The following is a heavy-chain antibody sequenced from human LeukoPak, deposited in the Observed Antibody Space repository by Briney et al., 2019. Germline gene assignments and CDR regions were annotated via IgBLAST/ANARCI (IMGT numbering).Heavy chain of an antibody. J-gene: IGHJ4*02. V-gene: IGHV1-69*13. CDR3: ASPGARGAYYYDSSGYYAY. Sequence: GASVKVSCKASGGTFSSYAISWVRQAPGQGLEWMGGIIPIFGTANYAQKFQGRVTITADESTSTAYMELSSLRSEDTAVYYCASPGARGAYYYDSSGYYAYWGQGTLVTVSS. CDR1: GGTFSSYA. CDR2: IIPIFGTA. D-gene: IGHD3-22*01.